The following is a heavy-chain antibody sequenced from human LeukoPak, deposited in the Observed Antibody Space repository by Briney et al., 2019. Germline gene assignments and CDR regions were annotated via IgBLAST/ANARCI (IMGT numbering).Heavy chain of an antibody. Sequence: GGSLRLSCAASGFTVSDYTMNWVRQAPGKGLEWVSSISSGGTYKYYADSVKGRFTISRDNAQNSLYLQMNSLRAEDSSVYYCARPTTVTTISADAFDIWGQGTMVTVSS. D-gene: IGHD4-17*01. CDR1: GFTVSDYT. J-gene: IGHJ3*02. CDR2: ISSGGTYK. V-gene: IGHV3-21*01. CDR3: ARPTTVTTISADAFDI.